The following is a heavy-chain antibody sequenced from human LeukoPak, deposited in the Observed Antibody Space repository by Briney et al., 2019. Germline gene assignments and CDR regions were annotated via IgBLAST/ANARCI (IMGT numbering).Heavy chain of an antibody. CDR2: ISWNSGSI. Sequence: GGSLRLSCAASGFTFSSYAVSWVRQAPGKGLEWVAGISWNSGSILYADSVKGRFTISRDNANNSLYLQMNSLRAEDTALYYCAKRESKLGGYYYFDYWGQGTLVTVSS. CDR3: AKRESKLGGYYYFDY. D-gene: IGHD5-12*01. V-gene: IGHV3-9*01. CDR1: GFTFSSYA. J-gene: IGHJ4*02.